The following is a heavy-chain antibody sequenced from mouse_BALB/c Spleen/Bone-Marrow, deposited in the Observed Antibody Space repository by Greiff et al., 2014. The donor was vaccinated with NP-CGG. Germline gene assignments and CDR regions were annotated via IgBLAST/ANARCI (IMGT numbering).Heavy chain of an antibody. CDR1: GYSFTGYT. J-gene: IGHJ3*01. CDR3: ARDYYGSSYEFAY. CDR2: INPYNGGT. Sequence: VQLQQSGPELVKPGASMKISCKASGYSFTGYTMNWVKQSHGKSLEWIGLINPYNGGTSYNQKFKGKATLTVDKSSSTAYMELLSLTSEDPAVYYCARDYYGSSYEFAYWGQGTLVTVSA. D-gene: IGHD1-1*01. V-gene: IGHV1-18*01.